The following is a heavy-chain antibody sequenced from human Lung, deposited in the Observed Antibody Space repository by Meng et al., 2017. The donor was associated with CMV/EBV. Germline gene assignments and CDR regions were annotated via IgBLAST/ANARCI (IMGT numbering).Heavy chain of an antibody. CDR1: GGTFSSYA. V-gene: IGHV1-69*05. CDR3: ARSGWWPGSYRLRVSLPFDY. J-gene: IGHJ4*02. D-gene: IGHD1-26*01. CDR2: IIPIFGTA. Sequence: SVXVSXKASGGTFSSYAISWVRQAPGQGLEWMGGIIPIFGTANYAQKFQGRVTITTDESTGTAYMELSSLRSEDTAVYYCARSGWWPGSYRLRVSLPFDYWXQGTXVTVSS.